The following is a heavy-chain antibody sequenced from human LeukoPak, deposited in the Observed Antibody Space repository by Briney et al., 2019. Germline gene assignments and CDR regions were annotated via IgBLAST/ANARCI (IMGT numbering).Heavy chain of an antibody. D-gene: IGHD5/OR15-5a*01. J-gene: IGHJ4*02. CDR2: IYSGGST. Sequence: GGSLRLSCAASGFTVSSNYMSWVRQAPGKGLEWVSVIYSGGSTYSADSVKGRFTISRDNSKNTLYLQMNSLRAEDTAVYYCARGSGGYSVRVDYWGQGTLVTVSS. CDR1: GFTVSSNY. V-gene: IGHV3-53*01. CDR3: ARGSGGYSVRVDY.